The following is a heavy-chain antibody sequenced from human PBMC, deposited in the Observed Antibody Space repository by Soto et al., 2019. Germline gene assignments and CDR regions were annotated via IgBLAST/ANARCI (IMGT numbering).Heavy chain of an antibody. D-gene: IGHD2-15*01. CDR2: IKHDGSEK. J-gene: IGHJ6*02. CDR3: ARTEIFYYYYGMDV. V-gene: IGHV3-7*01. CDR1: GFPFSSYW. Sequence: PGGSLRLSCAASGFPFSSYWMSWVRQAPGKGLEWVANIKHDGSEKYYVDAVKGLFTISRDDAKKSLYLQMNSLRAEDTAVYYCARTEIFYYYYGMDVWGQGTTVTVSS.